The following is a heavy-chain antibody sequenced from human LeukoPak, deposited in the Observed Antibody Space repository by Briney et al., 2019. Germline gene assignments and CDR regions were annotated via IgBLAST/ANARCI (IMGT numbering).Heavy chain of an antibody. Sequence: SETLSLTCTVSGGSISSYYWSWIRQPAGKGLEWIGRIYTSGSSNYNASLKSRVSMSVDTSKNQFSLKLSSVTAADTAVFYCARENSGSYREFDYWGQGTLVTVSS. D-gene: IGHD1-26*01. CDR3: ARENSGSYREFDY. J-gene: IGHJ4*02. CDR2: IYTSGSS. V-gene: IGHV4-4*07. CDR1: GGSISSYY.